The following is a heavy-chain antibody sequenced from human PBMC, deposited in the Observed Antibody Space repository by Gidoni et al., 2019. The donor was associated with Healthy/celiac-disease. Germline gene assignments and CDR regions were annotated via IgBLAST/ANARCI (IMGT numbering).Heavy chain of an antibody. J-gene: IGHJ4*02. V-gene: IGHV3-74*01. CDR2: INSDGSST. CDR1: GFTFSRYW. D-gene: IGHD4-4*01. CDR3: ARDSVTTNVRFDY. Sequence: EVQLVESGGGLVQHGGSLRLSCAASGFTFSRYWMPWVRQAPGKGLVWVSRINSDGSSTSDADSVKGRFTISRDNAKNTLYLQMNSLRAEDTAVYYCARDSVTTNVRFDYWGQGTLVTVSS.